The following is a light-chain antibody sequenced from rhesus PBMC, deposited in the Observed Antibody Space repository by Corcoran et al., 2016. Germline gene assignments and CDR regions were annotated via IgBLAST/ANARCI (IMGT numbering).Light chain of an antibody. Sequence: DIQMTQSPSSLSASVGDRVTITCRASENVNNYLNWYQQKPGKAPKHLIYKASTLQSGVPSRFSGSGSGTEYTFTISSLQPEDVATYYCQHGYGTPYSFGQGTKVEIK. CDR3: QHGYGTPYS. J-gene: IGKJ2*01. CDR2: KAS. CDR1: ENVNNY. V-gene: IGKV1-74*01.